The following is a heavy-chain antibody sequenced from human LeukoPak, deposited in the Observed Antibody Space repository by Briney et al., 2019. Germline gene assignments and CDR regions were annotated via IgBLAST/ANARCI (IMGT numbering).Heavy chain of an antibody. J-gene: IGHJ3*02. Sequence: GGSLRLSCAASGFTFNHYAMSWVRQAPGKGPEWGSYIPGGGAVTHYAESVKGRFTISRDNPRNTLYLQMNSLRAEDTAVYYCAKCADSYGNDAFDIWGQGTVVTVSS. CDR2: IPGGGAVT. CDR3: AKCADSYGNDAFDI. D-gene: IGHD5-18*01. V-gene: IGHV3-23*01. CDR1: GFTFNHYA.